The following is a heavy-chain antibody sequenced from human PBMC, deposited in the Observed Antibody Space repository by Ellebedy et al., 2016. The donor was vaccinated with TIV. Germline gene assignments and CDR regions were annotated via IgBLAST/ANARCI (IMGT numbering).Heavy chain of an antibody. D-gene: IGHD1-1*01. Sequence: GESLKISXAASGFTFSSYTMSWVRQAPGKGLEWVSAIGASGGDTYYADSVKGRFTISRDNSKNTLYLQMNSLRAEDTAVYYCAKDTNGANSPVDYWGQGTLVTVSS. CDR1: GFTFSSYT. CDR3: AKDTNGANSPVDY. V-gene: IGHV3-23*01. J-gene: IGHJ4*02. CDR2: IGASGGDT.